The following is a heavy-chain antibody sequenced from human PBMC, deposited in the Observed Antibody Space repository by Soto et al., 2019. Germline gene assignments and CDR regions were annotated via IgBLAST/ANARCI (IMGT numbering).Heavy chain of an antibody. D-gene: IGHD2-21*02. V-gene: IGHV1-58*01. CDR2: IVVGSGNT. CDR1: GFTFTSSA. CDR3: AAVTDRYIPDAFDI. J-gene: IGHJ3*02. Sequence: QMQLVQSGPEVKKPGTSVKVSCKASGFTFTSSAVQWVRQARGQRPEWIGWIVVGSGNTNYAQTFQERVTITRDMSTSRAYMELTSLRSEDTAVYYCAAVTDRYIPDAFDIWGQWTMVTVSS.